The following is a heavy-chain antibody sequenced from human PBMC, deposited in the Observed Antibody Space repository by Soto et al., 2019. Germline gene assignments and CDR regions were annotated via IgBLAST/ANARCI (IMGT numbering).Heavy chain of an antibody. CDR3: ARDEYYYASSGYYRFDQ. CDR1: GFTLNNFA. D-gene: IGHD3-22*01. CDR2: ISDRGGST. J-gene: IGHJ4*02. V-gene: IGHV3-23*01. Sequence: GGSLRLSXAASGFTLNNFAMSWVRQAPGKGLEWVAVISDRGGSTDYAASVKGRFTISRDNSNNTVYLQMNNLRAEDTAVYYCARDEYYYASSGYYRFDQWGQGTLVTVSS.